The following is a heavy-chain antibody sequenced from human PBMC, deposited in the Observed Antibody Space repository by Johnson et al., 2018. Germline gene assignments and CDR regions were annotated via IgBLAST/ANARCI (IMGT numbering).Heavy chain of an antibody. J-gene: IGHJ6*01. V-gene: IGHV3-48*02. D-gene: IGHD3-3*01. CDR1: GFTFSSYS. CDR2: IISSSSTI. CDR3: ARDVYDCWSGSGYYYYHSMDV. Sequence: VQLQESGGGLVQPGGSLRLSCAASGFTFSSYSMNWVRQAPGKGLEGVSYIISSSSTISYADSVKGRFTIYRDNAKNSLYLQMNSLRDEETAVYYSARDVYDCWSGSGYYYYHSMDVWGQGTTVTVSS.